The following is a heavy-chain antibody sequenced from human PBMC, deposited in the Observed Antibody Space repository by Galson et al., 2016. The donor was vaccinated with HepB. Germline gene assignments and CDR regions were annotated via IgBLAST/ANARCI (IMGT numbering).Heavy chain of an antibody. V-gene: IGHV3-7*03. CDR1: GFTFSSYW. J-gene: IGHJ4*02. Sequence: SLRLSCAASGFTFSSYWMSWVRQAPGKGLEWVASVKEDGSGKYYLDSVKGRFTISRDNAKNSLYVQMNSLRDEDTAIYYCGRSLGGWEPVDYWGQGALVTVSS. CDR2: VKEDGSGK. D-gene: IGHD1-26*01. CDR3: GRSLGGWEPVDY.